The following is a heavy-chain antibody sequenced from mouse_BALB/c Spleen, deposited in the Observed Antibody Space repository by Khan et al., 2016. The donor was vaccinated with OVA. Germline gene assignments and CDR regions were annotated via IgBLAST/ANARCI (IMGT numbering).Heavy chain of an antibody. CDR1: GYTFTSYT. CDR2: INPSNNYT. Sequence: QVQLKESGAELARPGASVKMSCKPSGYTFTSYTMHWVRQRPGQALEWIGHINPSNNYTNYNQNFKDKATLIVDKSSNTAYMQVSSLTSEDSAVYYCVRDAAYHRSKGWFAYWGQGTLVTVSA. D-gene: IGHD3-1*01. CDR3: VRDAAYHRSKGWFAY. V-gene: IGHV1-4*01. J-gene: IGHJ3*01.